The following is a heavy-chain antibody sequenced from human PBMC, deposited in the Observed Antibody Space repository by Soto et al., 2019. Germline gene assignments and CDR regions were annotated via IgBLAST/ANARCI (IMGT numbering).Heavy chain of an antibody. D-gene: IGHD2-15*01. J-gene: IGHJ4*02. V-gene: IGHV1-69*13. CDR1: GGTFSSYA. Sequence: SVKVSCKASGGTFSSYAISWVRQAPGQGLEWMGGIIPIFGTANYAQKFQGRVTITADESTSTAYMELSSLRSEDTAVYYCAKSGGYCSGGSCYFDYWGQGTLVTVSS. CDR3: AKSGGYCSGGSCYFDY. CDR2: IIPIFGTA.